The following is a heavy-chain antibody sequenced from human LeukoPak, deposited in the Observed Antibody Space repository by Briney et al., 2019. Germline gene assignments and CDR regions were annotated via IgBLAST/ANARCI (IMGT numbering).Heavy chain of an antibody. V-gene: IGHV1-2*02. D-gene: IGHD6-6*01. Sequence: ASVKVSCKASGYTFTGYYMHWVRQAPGQGLEWMGWINPNSGGTNYAQKFQGRVTMTRDTSISTAYMELSRLGSDDTAVYYCARERSRIAARRFDPWGQGTLVTVSS. CDR3: ARERSRIAARRFDP. CDR2: INPNSGGT. J-gene: IGHJ5*02. CDR1: GYTFTGYY.